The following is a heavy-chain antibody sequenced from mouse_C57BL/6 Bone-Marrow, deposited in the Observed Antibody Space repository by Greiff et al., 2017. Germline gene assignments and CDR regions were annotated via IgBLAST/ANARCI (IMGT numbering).Heavy chain of an antibody. J-gene: IGHJ2*01. CDR2: IYPGSGST. D-gene: IGHD1-1*01. Sequence: QVQLQQPGAELVKPGASVKMSCKASGYTFTSYWITWVKQRPGQGLEWIGDIYPGSGSTNYNEKFKSKATLTVDTSSSTAYMQLRSLTSESSAVYYCARERLYYYEYLDYWGQGTTLTVSS. CDR1: GYTFTSYW. CDR3: ARERLYYYEYLDY. V-gene: IGHV1-55*01.